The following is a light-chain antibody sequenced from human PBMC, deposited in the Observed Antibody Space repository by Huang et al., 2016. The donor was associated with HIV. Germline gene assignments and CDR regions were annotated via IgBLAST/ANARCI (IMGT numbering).Light chain of an antibody. V-gene: IGKV3-11*01. CDR3: QQRSNWPPEGT. Sequence: EIVLTQSPATLSLSPGERATLSCRASQSISSYLAWYQQKPGQAPRLLIYDASNRATGVPARFSGSGSGTDFTLTISSLEPEDFAVDYCQQRSNWPPEGTFGQGTKVEIK. CDR2: DAS. CDR1: QSISSY. J-gene: IGKJ1*01.